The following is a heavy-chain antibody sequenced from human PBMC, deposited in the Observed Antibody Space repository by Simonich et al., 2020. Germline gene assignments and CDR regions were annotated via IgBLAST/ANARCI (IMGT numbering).Heavy chain of an antibody. CDR1: GYSISSVYY. CDR3: ARDPGAELTGDY. D-gene: IGHD7-27*01. CDR2: IYHSGST. Sequence: QVQLQESGPGLVKPSETLSLTCAVSGYSISSVYYWCWIRQPPGKGLGWIGRIYHSGSTYYNPSLKSRVTISVDTSKNQFSLKLSSVTAADTAVYYCARDPGAELTGDYWGQGTLVTVSS. J-gene: IGHJ4*02. V-gene: IGHV4-38-2*02.